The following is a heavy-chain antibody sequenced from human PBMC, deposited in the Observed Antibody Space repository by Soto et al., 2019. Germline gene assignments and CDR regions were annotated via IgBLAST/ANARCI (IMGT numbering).Heavy chain of an antibody. J-gene: IGHJ4*02. CDR1: GGSISSGDYY. V-gene: IGHV4-30-4*01. D-gene: IGHD3-10*01. CDR3: ARDRAMVRGAFDY. CDR2: IYYSGST. Sequence: SETLSLTCTVSGGSISSGDYYWSWIRQPPGKGLEWIGYIYYSGSTYYNPSLKSRVTISVDTSKNQFSLKLSSVTAADTAVYYCARDRAMVRGAFDYWGQGTLVTVSS.